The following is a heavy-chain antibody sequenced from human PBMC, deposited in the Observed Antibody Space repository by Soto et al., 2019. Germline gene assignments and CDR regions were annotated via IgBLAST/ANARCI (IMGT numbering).Heavy chain of an antibody. CDR1: GGSISSGDYY. D-gene: IGHD3-9*01. J-gene: IGHJ6*02. V-gene: IGHV4-30-4*01. Sequence: SETLSLTCTVSGGSISSGDYYWSWIRQPPGKGLEWIGYIYYSGSTYYNPSLKSRVTISVDTSKNQFSLKLSSVTAADTAVYYCARVLRYFDWVENYYGIDVRCQGTTGTVSS. CDR3: ARVLRYFDWVENYYGIDV. CDR2: IYYSGST.